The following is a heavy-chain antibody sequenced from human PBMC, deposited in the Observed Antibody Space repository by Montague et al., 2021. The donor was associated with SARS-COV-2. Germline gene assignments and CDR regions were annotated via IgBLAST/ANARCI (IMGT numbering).Heavy chain of an antibody. CDR3: ARGLAVTTFYYYYYGMDV. CDR2: INHSGST. D-gene: IGHD4-17*01. Sequence: SETLSLTCAVYGGSFSGYYWNWIRQPPGKGLEWIGEINHSGSTNXNPSLKGRVTISVDTFKNQFSLKLSSVTAADTAVYYCARGLAVTTFYYYYYGMDVWGQGTTVTVSS. V-gene: IGHV4-34*01. CDR1: GGSFSGYY. J-gene: IGHJ6*02.